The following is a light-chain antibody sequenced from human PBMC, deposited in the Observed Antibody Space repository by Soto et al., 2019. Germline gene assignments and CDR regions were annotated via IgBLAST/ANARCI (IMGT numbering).Light chain of an antibody. Sequence: EIVLTQSPGPLSLSPGERATPSCRSSQSVSSSYLAWYQQKPGQAPRLIIYGASSRATGIPDRFSGGGSGTDFTLTISRLEPEDFAVYYCQQFSSYPLTLGGGTKVDIK. CDR1: QSVSSSY. CDR2: GAS. J-gene: IGKJ4*01. V-gene: IGKV3-20*01. CDR3: QQFSSYPLT.